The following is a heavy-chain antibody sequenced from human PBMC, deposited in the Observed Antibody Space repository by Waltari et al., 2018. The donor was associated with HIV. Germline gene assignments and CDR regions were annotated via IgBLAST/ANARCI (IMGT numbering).Heavy chain of an antibody. CDR1: GGSISSYY. CDR2: IYDSGST. Sequence: QVQLQESGPGLVKPSETLSLTCTVSGGSISSYYWSWLRQPPGKGLEWIGYIYDSGSTNYNPSLKSRVTISVDTSKNQFSLKLSSVTAADTAVYYCARDKRDGGNHRAYFDYWGQGSLVTVSS. CDR3: ARDKRDGGNHRAYFDY. V-gene: IGHV4-59*01. J-gene: IGHJ4*02. D-gene: IGHD2-15*01.